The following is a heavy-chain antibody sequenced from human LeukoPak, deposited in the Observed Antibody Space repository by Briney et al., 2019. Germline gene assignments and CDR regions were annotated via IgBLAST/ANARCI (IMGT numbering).Heavy chain of an antibody. CDR2: ISYDGSNK. CDR1: GFTFSSYG. D-gene: IGHD5-18*01. V-gene: IGHV3-30*18. CDR3: AKNSDTAMADY. Sequence: TGGSLRLSCAASGFTFSSYGMHWVRQAPGKGLEWVAVISYDGSNKYYAGSVKGRFTISRDNSKNTLYLQMNSLRAEDTAVYYCAKNSDTAMADYWGQGTLVTVSS. J-gene: IGHJ4*02.